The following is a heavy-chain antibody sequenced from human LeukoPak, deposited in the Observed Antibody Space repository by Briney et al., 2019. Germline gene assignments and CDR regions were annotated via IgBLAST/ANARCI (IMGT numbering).Heavy chain of an antibody. J-gene: IGHJ2*01. CDR3: ARDGAFTGPHWWFDL. CDR1: GFTFSSHS. D-gene: IGHD2-8*02. V-gene: IGHV3-48*04. Sequence: GGSLGLSCAASGFTFSSHSMNWVRQAPGKGLEWLSYITPSGFTVYSDSVQGRFTISRDSAKNSVYLQMNSLTAEDTAMYYCARDGAFTGPHWWFDLWGRGTLVTVSS. CDR2: ITPSGFTV.